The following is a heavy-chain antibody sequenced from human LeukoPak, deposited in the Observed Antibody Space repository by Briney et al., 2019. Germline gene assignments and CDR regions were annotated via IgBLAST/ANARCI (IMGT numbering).Heavy chain of an antibody. D-gene: IGHD5-18*01. CDR3: ARSDGYGLVGI. CDR1: GASINSGSNY. V-gene: IGHV4-39*07. J-gene: IGHJ3*02. Sequence: PSETLSLTCRVSGASINSGSNYWGWIRQPPGKTLEWIGSIYSSGSTYYNPSLKSRVIIMIDTPKNHFSLTPSSVTAADTAVYYCARSDGYGLVGIWGQGTMVTVSS. CDR2: IYSSGST.